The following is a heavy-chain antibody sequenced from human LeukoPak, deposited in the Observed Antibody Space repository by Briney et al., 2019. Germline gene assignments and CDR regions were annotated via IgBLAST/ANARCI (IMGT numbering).Heavy chain of an antibody. CDR3: ARVPTYYDFWNGYYSPGGLDY. D-gene: IGHD3-3*01. Sequence: GASVKVSCKASGYTFTSYGISWVRQAPGQGLEWMGWISAYNGNTNYAQKLQGRVTMTTDTSTSTAYMELRSLRSDDTAVYYCARVPTYYDFWNGYYSPGGLDYWGQGTLVTVSS. CDR2: ISAYNGNT. CDR1: GYTFTSYG. V-gene: IGHV1-18*01. J-gene: IGHJ4*02.